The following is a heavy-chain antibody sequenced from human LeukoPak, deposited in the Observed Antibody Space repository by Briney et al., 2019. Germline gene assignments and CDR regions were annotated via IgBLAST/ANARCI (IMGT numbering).Heavy chain of an antibody. V-gene: IGHV1-8*01. CDR3: ARDLSHRYNYDSRGYYILFDH. CDR1: GYTFTSYD. CDR2: MNPNSGNT. Sequence: GASVKVSCKASGYTFTSYDINWVRQATGQGLEWMGWMNPNSGNTGYAQKFQGRVTMTRNTSISTAYMELSSLRSDDTAVYYCARDLSHRYNYDSRGYYILFDHWGQGTLVTVSS. J-gene: IGHJ4*02. D-gene: IGHD3-22*01.